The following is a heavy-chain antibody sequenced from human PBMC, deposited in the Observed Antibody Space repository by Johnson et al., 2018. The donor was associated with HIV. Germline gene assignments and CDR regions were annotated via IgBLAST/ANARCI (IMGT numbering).Heavy chain of an antibody. J-gene: IGHJ3*02. CDR1: GFTVIGNY. CDR3: AREPRIAAFRDAFDI. Sequence: VQLVESGGGLIQPGGSLRLSCAASGFTVIGNYMSWVRQPPGKGLEWVSGINWNGGRTGYADSVKGRLTISRDNSKNTLYLQMNSLRAEDTAVYYCAREPRIAAFRDAFDIWGQGTMVTVSS. D-gene: IGHD6-6*01. CDR2: INWNGGRT. V-gene: IGHV3-66*03.